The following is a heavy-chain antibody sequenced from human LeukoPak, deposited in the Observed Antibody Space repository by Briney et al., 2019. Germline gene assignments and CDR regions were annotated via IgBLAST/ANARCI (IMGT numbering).Heavy chain of an antibody. CDR1: GFTFSYYW. CDR3: ARATGVINSSGSYRF. CDR2: INTDGGST. D-gene: IGHD3-10*01. J-gene: IGHJ4*02. Sequence: PGGSLRLSCAASGFTFSYYWMDWVRQAPGKGLVWVSRINTDGGSTIYADSVKGRFTISRDNAKNTLYLQMNSLRAEDTAVYFCARATGVINSSGSYRFWGQGTLVTVSS. V-gene: IGHV3-74*01.